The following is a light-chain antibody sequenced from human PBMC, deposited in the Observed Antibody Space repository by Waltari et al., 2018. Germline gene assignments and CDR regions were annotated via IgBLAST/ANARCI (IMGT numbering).Light chain of an antibody. CDR2: EVN. J-gene: IGLJ1*01. CDR1: SSDVGSYGL. Sequence: QSALTQPASVSGPPGQSITISCTGTSSDVGSYGLVSWYQQQPGKAPKLIIYEVNKRPSGVSSRFSGSRSANTASLTISGLQAEDESDYYCISYTSRAAAYVFGSGTTVTVL. V-gene: IGLV2-14*01. CDR3: ISYTSRAAAYV.